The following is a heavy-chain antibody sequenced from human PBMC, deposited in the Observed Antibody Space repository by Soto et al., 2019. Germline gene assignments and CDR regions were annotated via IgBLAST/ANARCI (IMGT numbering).Heavy chain of an antibody. CDR2: IIAISGTA. CDR1: GGTFTRYT. J-gene: IGHJ6*02. V-gene: IGHV1-69*13. CDR3: ARDTPQGDIVVVPPPKYGMDV. D-gene: IGHD2-15*01. Sequence: GASVKVSCKASGGTFTRYTISWVRKAPGQGLEWMGGIIAISGTANYAQKFAGRVTITADEFTSTAYMELSSLRSEDTAVYYCARDTPQGDIVVVPPPKYGMDVWAQGTTVTVSS.